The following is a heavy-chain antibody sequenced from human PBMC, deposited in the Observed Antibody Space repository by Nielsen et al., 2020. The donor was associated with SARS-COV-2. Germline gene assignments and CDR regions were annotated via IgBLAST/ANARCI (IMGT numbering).Heavy chain of an antibody. CDR3: VRDSSIIIWSGYPVD. V-gene: IGHV3-9*01. Sequence: GGSLRLSCAASGFAFDDFAMHWVRQAPGKGLEWVSGISWSSATIAYADSVRGRFTISRDNAKNSLYLQMNSLRDEDTAVYYCVRDSSIIIWSGYPVDWGQGTLVTVSS. D-gene: IGHD3-3*01. J-gene: IGHJ4*02. CDR2: ISWSSATI. CDR1: GFAFDDFA.